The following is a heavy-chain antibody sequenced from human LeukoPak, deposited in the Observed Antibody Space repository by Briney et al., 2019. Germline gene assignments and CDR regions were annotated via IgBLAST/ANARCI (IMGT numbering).Heavy chain of an antibody. Sequence: PGGSLRLSCTASGFTVSHNYMHWVRQAPGKGLEWVSVIHSGGSSYHADSVKGRFTISRDNSKNTVFLQLNGLRAEDTAVYYCARGPPAENFIAFGGQGTLVTVSS. CDR2: IHSGGSS. CDR1: GFTVSHNY. D-gene: IGHD2-2*01. J-gene: IGHJ4*02. V-gene: IGHV3-53*01. CDR3: ARGPPAENFIAF.